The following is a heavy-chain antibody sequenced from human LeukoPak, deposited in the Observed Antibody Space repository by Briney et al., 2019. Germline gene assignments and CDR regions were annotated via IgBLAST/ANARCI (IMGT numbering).Heavy chain of an antibody. D-gene: IGHD3-22*01. J-gene: IGHJ4*02. CDR2: IKQDGSEK. CDR1: GFTFSNYW. V-gene: IGHV3-7*01. Sequence: GGSLRLSCAASGFTFSNYWMSWVRQAPGKGLEWVASIKQDGSEKYYVDSVKGRFTISRDNAKNSLSLQMNSLRAEDTAVYYCPREEYHYDSSLDHWGQGTLVTVSS. CDR3: PREEYHYDSSLDH.